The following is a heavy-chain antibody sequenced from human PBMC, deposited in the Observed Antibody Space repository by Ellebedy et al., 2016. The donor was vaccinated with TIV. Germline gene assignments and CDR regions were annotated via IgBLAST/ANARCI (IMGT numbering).Heavy chain of an antibody. J-gene: IGHJ4*02. D-gene: IGHD6-19*01. Sequence: GSLRLXCAVSGGSISSSNWWSWVRQPPGKGLEWIGEINHSGSTNYNPSLKSRVTISVDTSKNQFSLKLSSVTAADTAVYYCARVVSGPRDYWGQGTLVTVSS. V-gene: IGHV4-4*02. CDR2: INHSGST. CDR1: GGSISSSNW. CDR3: ARVVSGPRDY.